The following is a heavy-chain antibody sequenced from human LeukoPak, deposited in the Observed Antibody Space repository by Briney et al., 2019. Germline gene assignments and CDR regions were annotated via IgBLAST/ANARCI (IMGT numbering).Heavy chain of an antibody. D-gene: IGHD3-22*01. CDR1: GGSFSGYY. V-gene: IGHV4-34*01. J-gene: IGHJ6*02. Sequence: PSETLSLTCAVSGGSFSGYYWYWIRQPPGKGLEWIGEINHGESTNYNPSLKSRATLSVDTSKNQFSLKLTSVTAADTAVYYCARDRTYYYDTSGYYPSIYYGMDVWGQGTTVIVSS. CDR2: INHGEST. CDR3: ARDRTYYYDTSGYYPSIYYGMDV.